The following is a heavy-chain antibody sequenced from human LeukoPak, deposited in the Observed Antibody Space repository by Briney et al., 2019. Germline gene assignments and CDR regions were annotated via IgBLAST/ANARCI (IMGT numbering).Heavy chain of an antibody. V-gene: IGHV1-2*02. Sequence: ASVKVSCKASGYSFVGYYIHWIRQAPGQGLEWLGWMSPDTGGRKLAQKFQGRVTLTRDTSVNTAYMELNSLQSDDTAVYFCARDRVEMSTSLSFFDNWGQGSLITVSS. CDR1: GYSFVGYY. CDR2: MSPDTGGR. J-gene: IGHJ4*02. D-gene: IGHD5-24*01. CDR3: ARDRVEMSTSLSFFDN.